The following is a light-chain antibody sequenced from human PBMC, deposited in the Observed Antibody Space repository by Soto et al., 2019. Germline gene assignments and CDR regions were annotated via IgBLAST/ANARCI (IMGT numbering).Light chain of an antibody. J-gene: IGLJ2*01. CDR2: EVS. CDR1: SSDVGGYNY. Sequence: QSVLTQPPSASGSPGQSVTISCTGTSSDVGGYNYVSWYQQHPGKAPKLMIYEVSKRPSGVPDRFSASKSGNTASLTVSGLHAEDEADYYCSSNAGSNNLVFGGGTKLTVL. CDR3: SSNAGSNNLV. V-gene: IGLV2-8*01.